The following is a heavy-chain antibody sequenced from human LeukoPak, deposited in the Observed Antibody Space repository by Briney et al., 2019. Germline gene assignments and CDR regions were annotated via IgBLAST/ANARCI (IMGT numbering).Heavy chain of an antibody. J-gene: IGHJ4*02. V-gene: IGHV3-48*01. CDR1: GFTFSSYS. CDR2: ISSSGSTI. Sequence: GGSLRLSCAGSGFTFSSYSMNWVRQAPGKGLEWVSYISSSGSTIYYADSVKGRFTISRDNSKNTLYLQMNSLRAEDTAVYYCASRPYSGSEKIFDYWGQGTLVTVSS. D-gene: IGHD1-26*01. CDR3: ASRPYSGSEKIFDY.